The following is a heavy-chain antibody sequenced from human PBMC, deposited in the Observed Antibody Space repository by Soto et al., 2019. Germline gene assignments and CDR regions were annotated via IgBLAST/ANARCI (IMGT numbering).Heavy chain of an antibody. CDR3: ARSQGSSTSLEVYYYFYCGMDV. J-gene: IGHJ6*02. CDR1: GGTFGSYA. D-gene: IGHD2-2*01. V-gene: IGHV1-69*01. Sequence: QVQLVQSGAEVKKPGSSVKVSCKASGGTFGSYAISWVRQAPGQGLEWMGGIIPIPGTANYAQKVQGRGTIAADESTSTAYMELSSVRSEDTAVYYCARSQGSSTSLEVYYYFYCGMDVWGQGTTVTVSS. CDR2: IIPIPGTA.